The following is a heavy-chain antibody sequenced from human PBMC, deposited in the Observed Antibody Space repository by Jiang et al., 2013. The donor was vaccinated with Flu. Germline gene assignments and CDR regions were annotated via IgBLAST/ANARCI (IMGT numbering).Heavy chain of an antibody. CDR1: GFTFSSYA. J-gene: IGHJ4*02. CDR2: ISYDGVTI. D-gene: IGHD6-19*01. V-gene: IGHV3-30*01. CDR3: ARDPRVYSSGYKYYFDY. Sequence: VQLLESGGGVVQPGRSLRLSCAASGFTFSSYAMHWVRQAPGKGLEWVAVISYDGVTIHYSDSVKGRFTISRDNSKNALYLQMNSLRVEDTAVYYCARDPRVYSSGYKYYFDYWGQGTLVTVSS.